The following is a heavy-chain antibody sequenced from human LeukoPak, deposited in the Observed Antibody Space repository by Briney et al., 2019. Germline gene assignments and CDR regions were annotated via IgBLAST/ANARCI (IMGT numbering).Heavy chain of an antibody. J-gene: IGHJ4*02. CDR3: AKDNLVRTFGGVIAYFDY. V-gene: IGHV3-30*02. CDR2: IRYDGSNK. CDR1: GFTFSSYG. Sequence: AGGSLRLSCAASGFTFSSYGMHWVRQAPGKGLEWVAFIRYDGSNKYYADSVKGRSTISRDNSKNTLYLQMNSLRAEDTAVYYCAKDNLVRTFGGVIAYFDYWGQGTLVTVSS. D-gene: IGHD3-16*02.